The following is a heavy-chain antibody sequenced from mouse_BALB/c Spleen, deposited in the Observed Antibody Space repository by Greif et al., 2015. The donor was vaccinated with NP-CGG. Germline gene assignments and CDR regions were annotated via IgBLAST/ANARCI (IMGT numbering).Heavy chain of an antibody. CDR1: GFNIKDTY. J-gene: IGHJ1*01. D-gene: IGHD4-1*01. Sequence: VQLQQSGAELVKPGASVKLSCTASGFNIKDTYMHWVEQRPEQGLEWIGRIDPANGNTKYDLKFQGKATITADTSSNTAYLQLSSLTSEDTAVYYCANWDWYFDVWGAGTTVTVSS. CDR2: IDPANGNT. CDR3: ANWDWYFDV. V-gene: IGHV14-3*02.